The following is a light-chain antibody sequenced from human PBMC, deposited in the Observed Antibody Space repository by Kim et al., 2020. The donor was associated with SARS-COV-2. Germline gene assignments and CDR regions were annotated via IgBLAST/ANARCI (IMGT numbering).Light chain of an antibody. CDR3: QSFNRDNVV. Sequence: GKTVTSSCTGRSSRLDVKYVQWYQQRPGGVRTTVIYKDGQSPSGVSDRFSGSIDNSSISASRIVSGLKTEDEGDYYCQSFNRDNVVFGGGTQLTVL. J-gene: IGLJ2*01. V-gene: IGLV6-57*02. CDR1: SSRLDVKY. CDR2: KDG.